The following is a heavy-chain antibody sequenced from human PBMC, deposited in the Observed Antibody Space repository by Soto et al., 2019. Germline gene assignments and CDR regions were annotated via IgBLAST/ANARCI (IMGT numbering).Heavy chain of an antibody. V-gene: IGHV4-39*01. J-gene: IGHJ4*02. Sequence: QVQLQESGPGLVKPSETLSLTCTVSGGSISGYYCTWIRQPPGKGLEWVGSLFYGGTTDYNPSLKSRLTMSLDTSKTHFSLKLRSVTAADTAVYYCARHRGPAPVYWGQGTLVTASS. CDR1: GGSISGYY. D-gene: IGHD3-10*01. CDR2: LFYGGTT. CDR3: ARHRGPAPVY.